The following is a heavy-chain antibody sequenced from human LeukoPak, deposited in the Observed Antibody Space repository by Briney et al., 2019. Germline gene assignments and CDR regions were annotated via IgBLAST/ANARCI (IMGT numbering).Heavy chain of an antibody. D-gene: IGHD6-13*01. CDR1: GGSFSGYY. J-gene: IGHJ1*01. V-gene: IGHV4-34*01. CDR3: ARDQSAGTEYFQH. Sequence: SETLSLTCAVYGGSFSGYYWSWIRQPPGKGLEWIGEINHSGSTNYNPSLKSRVTISVDTSKNQFSLKLSSVTAADTAVYYCARDQSAGTEYFQHWGQGTLVTVSS. CDR2: INHSGST.